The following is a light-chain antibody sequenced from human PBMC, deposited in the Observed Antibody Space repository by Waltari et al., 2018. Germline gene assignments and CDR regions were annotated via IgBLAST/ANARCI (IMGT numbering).Light chain of an antibody. CDR3: AAWDVSLNGPV. V-gene: IGLV1-44*01. CDR2: SNE. CDR1: SSNFGSNT. J-gene: IGLJ3*02. Sequence: QSVLTQPPSASGTPGQRVTISCSGSSSNFGSNTVNWYQQLPGTAPKLLIYSNEQRPSGGPDRFSGSKSGTAAARAISGLQSDDEADYYCAAWDVSLNGPVFGGGTKLTVL.